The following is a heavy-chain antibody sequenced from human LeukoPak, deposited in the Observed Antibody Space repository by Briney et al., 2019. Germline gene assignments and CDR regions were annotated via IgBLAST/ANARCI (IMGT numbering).Heavy chain of an antibody. CDR2: ISYDGSNK. Sequence: GGSLRLSCAASGFTFSSYGMHWVRQAPGKGLEWVAVISYDGSNKYYADSVKGRFTISRDNSKNTLYLQMNSLRAEDTAVYYCARDRVVARFDYWGLGTLVTVSS. V-gene: IGHV3-30*03. CDR1: GFTFSSYG. J-gene: IGHJ4*02. D-gene: IGHD3-22*01. CDR3: ARDRVVARFDY.